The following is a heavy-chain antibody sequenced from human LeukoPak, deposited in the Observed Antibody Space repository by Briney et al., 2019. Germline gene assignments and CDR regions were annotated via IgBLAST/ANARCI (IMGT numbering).Heavy chain of an antibody. CDR3: ARGPPRGWSGYFRY. V-gene: IGHV4-34*01. CDR1: GGSFSGYY. Sequence: ETLSLTCAVYGGSFSGYYWSWIRQPPGKGLEWIGEINHSGSTNYNPSLKSRVTISVDTSKNQLSLKLSSVTAADTAVYYCARGPPRGWSGYFRYWGQGTLVTVSS. J-gene: IGHJ4*02. CDR2: INHSGST. D-gene: IGHD3-3*01.